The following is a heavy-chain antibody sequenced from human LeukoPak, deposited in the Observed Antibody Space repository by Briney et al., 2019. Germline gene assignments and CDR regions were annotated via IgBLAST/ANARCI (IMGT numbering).Heavy chain of an antibody. CDR1: GGSISSYY. Sequence: SETLSLTCTVSGGSISSYYWSWIRQPPGKGLEWIGYIYYSGSTNYNPSLKSRVTISVDTSKNQFSLKLSSVTAADTAVYYCARLHGSGSPVDTSYYYYYGMDVWAKGPRSPSP. D-gene: IGHD3-10*01. V-gene: IGHV4-59*08. CDR2: IYYSGST. J-gene: IGHJ6*02. CDR3: ARLHGSGSPVDTSYYYYYGMDV.